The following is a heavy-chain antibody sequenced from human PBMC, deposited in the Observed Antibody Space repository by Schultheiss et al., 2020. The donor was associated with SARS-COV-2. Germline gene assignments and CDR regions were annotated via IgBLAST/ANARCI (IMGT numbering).Heavy chain of an antibody. CDR3: ARDSIVGATRGWFDP. J-gene: IGHJ5*02. CDR2: INPNSGGT. D-gene: IGHD1-26*01. Sequence: ASVKVSCKASGYSFIGYYMHWVRQAPGQGLEWMGWINPNSGGTNYAQKFQGRVTMTRDTSISTAYMELSRLRSDDTAVYYCARDSIVGATRGWFDPWGQGTLVTVSS. CDR1: GYSFIGYY. V-gene: IGHV1-2*02.